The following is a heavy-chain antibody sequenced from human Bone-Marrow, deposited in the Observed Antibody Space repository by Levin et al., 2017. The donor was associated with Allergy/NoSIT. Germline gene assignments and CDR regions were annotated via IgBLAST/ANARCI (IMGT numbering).Heavy chain of an antibody. J-gene: IGHJ5*01. D-gene: IGHD1-14*01. CDR1: GGSVSGYQ. Sequence: SQTLSLTCSVSGGSVSGYQWSWIRQPAGKGLEWIAIIYTGGGTNYNPSLKSRVTVSLDKSKNQFSLKLSSVTAADTAVYFCARDMDRSPYNWFDSWGQGTLVTVSS. CDR3: ARDMDRSPYNWFDS. CDR2: IYTGGGT. V-gene: IGHV4-4*07.